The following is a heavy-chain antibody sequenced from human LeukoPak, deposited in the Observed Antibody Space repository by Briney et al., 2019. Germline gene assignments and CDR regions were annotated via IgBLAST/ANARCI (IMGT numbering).Heavy chain of an antibody. CDR1: GYTFTSYA. CDR3: ARDGSGHGYYYYMDV. Sequence: ASVKVSCKASGYTFTSYAMHWVRQAPGQRLEWMGWINAGNGNTKYSQEFQGRVTITRDTSASTAYMELSSLRSEDMAVYYCARDGSGHGYYYYMDVWGKGTTVTVSS. D-gene: IGHD3-10*01. CDR2: INAGNGNT. J-gene: IGHJ6*03. V-gene: IGHV1-3*03.